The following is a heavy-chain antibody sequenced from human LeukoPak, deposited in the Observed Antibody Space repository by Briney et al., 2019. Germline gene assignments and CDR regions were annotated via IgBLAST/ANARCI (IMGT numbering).Heavy chain of an antibody. V-gene: IGHV3-11*01. CDR3: ARDKGGRGFTYGQPLDY. Sequence: GGSLRLSCAASGFTFSDYYMSWIRQAPGKGLEWVSYISGSGSPIYDADSVKGRFTVSRDNARNSLYLQMNSLRAEDTAVYYCARDKGGRGFTYGQPLDYWGQGTLVTVSS. D-gene: IGHD5-18*01. J-gene: IGHJ4*02. CDR1: GFTFSDYY. CDR2: ISGSGSPI.